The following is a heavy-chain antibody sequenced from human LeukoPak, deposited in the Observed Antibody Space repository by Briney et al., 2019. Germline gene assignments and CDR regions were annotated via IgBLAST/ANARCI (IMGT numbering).Heavy chain of an antibody. J-gene: IGHJ4*02. V-gene: IGHV1-18*01. CDR1: GYTFTSYG. CDR3: ARVADYCSGGSCYDY. Sequence: ASVKVSCKASGYTFTSYGISWVRQAPGQGLEWMGWTSAYNGNTNYAQKLQGRVTMTRDTSTSTVYMELSSLRSEDTAVYYCARVADYCSGGSCYDYWGQGTLVTVSS. D-gene: IGHD2-15*01. CDR2: TSAYNGNT.